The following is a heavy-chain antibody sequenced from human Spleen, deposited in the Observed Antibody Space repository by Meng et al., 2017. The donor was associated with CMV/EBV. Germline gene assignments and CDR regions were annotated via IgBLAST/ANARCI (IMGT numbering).Heavy chain of an antibody. CDR1: SISSSNW. CDR3: ARGDCSSNTCYMDNWFDP. D-gene: IGHD2-2*01. CDR2: VYHSGST. J-gene: IGHJ5*02. V-gene: IGHV4-4*02. Sequence: SISSSNWWNGVRQTPGKGLEWIGEVYHSGSTNYNPSLKSRVTISVDKSGNQFSLKLTSVTAADTAVYYCARGDCSSNTCYMDNWFDPWGQGTLVTVSS.